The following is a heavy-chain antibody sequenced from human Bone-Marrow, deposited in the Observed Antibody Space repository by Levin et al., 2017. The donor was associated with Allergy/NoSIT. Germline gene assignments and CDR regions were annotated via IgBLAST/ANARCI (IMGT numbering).Heavy chain of an antibody. CDR2: IYNNGNT. J-gene: IGHJ6*03. V-gene: IGHV4-61*03. CDR3: ARGVDNYYYMDV. CDR1: GGSVSSNNYY. D-gene: IGHD3-9*01. Sequence: SETLSLTCIVSGGSVSSNNYYWTWIRQPPGKGLEWIAYIYNNGNTNYNPSLKSRLTMSVETSKNHFSLKLRSVTAADTAVYYCARGVDNYYYMDVWGKGTTVTVSS.